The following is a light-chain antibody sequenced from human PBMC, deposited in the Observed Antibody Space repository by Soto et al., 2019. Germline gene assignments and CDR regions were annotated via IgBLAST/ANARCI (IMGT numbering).Light chain of an antibody. V-gene: IGKV3-15*01. CDR2: SAS. J-gene: IGKJ1*01. CDR1: QSVSSK. CDR3: HQYNHWLTWT. Sequence: ERLMTQSPATLSLSPGQRATLSCRASQSVSSKLAWYQQRPGQAPRLLIYSASTMATGIPARFSGSGSGTEFTLTISSLQSEDFAVYYCHQYNHWLTWTFGQGTQVEIK.